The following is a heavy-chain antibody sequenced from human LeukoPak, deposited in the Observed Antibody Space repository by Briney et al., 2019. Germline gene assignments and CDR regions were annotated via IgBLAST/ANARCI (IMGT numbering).Heavy chain of an antibody. CDR3: ARTNGGNSPIDY. D-gene: IGHD4-23*01. CDR1: GGSFSGYY. V-gene: IGHV4-34*01. Sequence: SETLPLTCAVYGGSFSGYYWSWIRQPPGKGLEWIGEINHSGSTNYNPSLKSRVTVSVDTSKNQFSLKLSSVTAADTAVYYCARTNGGNSPIDYWGQGTLVTVSS. CDR2: INHSGST. J-gene: IGHJ4*02.